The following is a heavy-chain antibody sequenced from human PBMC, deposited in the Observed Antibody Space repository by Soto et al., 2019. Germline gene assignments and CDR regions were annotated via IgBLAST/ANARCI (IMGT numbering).Heavy chain of an antibody. Sequence: GESLKISCKGSGYSFTSYWISWVRQMPGKGLEWMGRIDPSDSYTNYSPSFQGHVTISADKSISTAYLQWSSLKASDTAVYYCARSGSSSSSFYYGMDVWGQGTTVTVSS. CDR2: IDPSDSYT. D-gene: IGHD6-6*01. V-gene: IGHV5-10-1*01. CDR1: GYSFTSYW. CDR3: ARSGSSSSSFYYGMDV. J-gene: IGHJ6*02.